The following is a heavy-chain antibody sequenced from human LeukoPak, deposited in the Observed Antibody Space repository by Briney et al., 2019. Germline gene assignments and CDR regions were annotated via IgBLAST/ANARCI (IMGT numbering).Heavy chain of an antibody. CDR1: GFTFSSYA. CDR2: ISGSGGST. J-gene: IGHJ1*01. Sequence: QPGGSLRLSCAASGFTFSSYAMSWVRQAPGKGLEWVSAISGSGGSTYYADSVKGRFTISRDNSKNTLYLQMNSLRAEDTAVYYCATRCSGGSCYYLHAEYFQHWGQGTLVTVSS. V-gene: IGHV3-23*01. D-gene: IGHD2-15*01. CDR3: ATRCSGGSCYYLHAEYFQH.